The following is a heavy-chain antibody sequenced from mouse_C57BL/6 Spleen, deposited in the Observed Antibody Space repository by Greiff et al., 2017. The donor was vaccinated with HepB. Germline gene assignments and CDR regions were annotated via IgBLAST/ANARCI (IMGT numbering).Heavy chain of an antibody. CDR3: ARGRTVDWYFDV. CDR1: GYTFTSYT. J-gene: IGHJ1*03. V-gene: IGHV1-4*01. Sequence: QVQLQQSGAELARPGASVKMSCKASGYTFTSYTMHWVKQRPGQGLEWIGYINPSSGYTKYNQKFKDKATLTADKSSSTAYMQLSSLTSEDSAVYYCARGRTVDWYFDVWGTGTTVTVSS. CDR2: INPSSGYT. D-gene: IGHD1-1*01.